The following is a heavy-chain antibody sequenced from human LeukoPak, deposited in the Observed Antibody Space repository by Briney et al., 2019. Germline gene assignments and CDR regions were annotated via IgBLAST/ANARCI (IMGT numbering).Heavy chain of an antibody. J-gene: IGHJ4*02. CDR2: IHPNSGSP. Sequence: ASVKVSCKTSGYTFTDYYLHWVRQAPGQGLEWMGWIHPNSGSPNYAQKFQGRVTMTRDRSISTAYMELSSLTSDDTAVYYCARDTASDYYNSILRWDSWGQGTLVTVSS. CDR1: GYTFTDYY. V-gene: IGHV1-2*02. CDR3: ARDTASDYYNSILRWDS. D-gene: IGHD3-22*01.